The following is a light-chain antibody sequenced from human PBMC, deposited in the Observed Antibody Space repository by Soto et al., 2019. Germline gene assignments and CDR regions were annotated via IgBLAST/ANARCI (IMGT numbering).Light chain of an antibody. V-gene: IGKV3-15*01. CDR3: QQYNNWPLYT. CDR1: QSVSSN. CDR2: SAS. Sequence: EIVMTQSPATLSVSPGERATLSCRASQSVSSNLAWYQQKPGQAPRLLIYSASTRATGIPAGFSGSGSETEFPLTISSLQSEDFAVYYCQQYNNWPLYTFGQGTKLEIK. J-gene: IGKJ2*01.